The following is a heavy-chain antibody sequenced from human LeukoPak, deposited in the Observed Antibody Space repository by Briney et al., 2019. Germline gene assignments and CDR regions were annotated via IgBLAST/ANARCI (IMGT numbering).Heavy chain of an antibody. Sequence: GGSLRLSCSASKLTFSTYAIHWVRQAPGKGLEYVSAISTNGIGTYYADSVKGRFTLSRDNSKNTLYLQMTSLRSEDTAVYYCVKDLRGLRPSGVHGMDVWGKGTTVTVSS. CDR3: VKDLRGLRPSGVHGMDV. V-gene: IGHV3-64D*06. D-gene: IGHD3-16*01. J-gene: IGHJ6*04. CDR2: ISTNGIGT. CDR1: KLTFSTYA.